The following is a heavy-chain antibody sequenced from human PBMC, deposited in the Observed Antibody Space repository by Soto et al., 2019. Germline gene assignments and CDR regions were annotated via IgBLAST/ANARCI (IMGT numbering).Heavy chain of an antibody. Sequence: GPLRLSCQVSGLTFSNFAMSWVRQAPGKGLEWASAIGGNSGTRFYADSVKGRFTISKDYAKNMLYLQMNSLRAEDTAVYYCAKFKGFNWNYVFDYWGQGVPVTVSS. V-gene: IGHV3-23*01. CDR2: IGGNSGTR. CDR3: AKFKGFNWNYVFDY. J-gene: IGHJ4*02. CDR1: GLTFSNFA. D-gene: IGHD1-7*01.